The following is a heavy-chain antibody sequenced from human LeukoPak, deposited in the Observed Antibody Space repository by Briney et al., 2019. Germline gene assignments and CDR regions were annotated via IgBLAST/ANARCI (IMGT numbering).Heavy chain of an antibody. D-gene: IGHD1-20*01. V-gene: IGHV3-23*01. J-gene: IGHJ6*02. Sequence: GGSLRLSCAASGFTFSSYAMSWVRQAPGKGLEWVAAISGSGGSTYYADPVKGRFTISRDNSKNTMYLKMNRLRAEDTAVYYCARSITGIIPMRYYYYGMDVWGQGTTVTVSS. CDR2: ISGSGGST. CDR1: GFTFSSYA. CDR3: ARSITGIIPMRYYYYGMDV.